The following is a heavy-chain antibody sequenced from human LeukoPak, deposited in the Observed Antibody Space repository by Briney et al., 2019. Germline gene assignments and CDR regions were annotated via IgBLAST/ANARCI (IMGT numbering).Heavy chain of an antibody. J-gene: IGHJ4*02. CDR2: TYSGGST. Sequence: GGSLRLSCAASGFTVSINYMGWVRQAPGKGLEWVSLTYSGGSTYYADSVKGRFTISRDNSKNTLYLQMNSLRAEDTAVYFCARVHSDSRGYYQHDYWGQGTLVTVSS. CDR1: GFTVSINY. V-gene: IGHV3-66*01. D-gene: IGHD3-22*01. CDR3: ARVHSDSRGYYQHDY.